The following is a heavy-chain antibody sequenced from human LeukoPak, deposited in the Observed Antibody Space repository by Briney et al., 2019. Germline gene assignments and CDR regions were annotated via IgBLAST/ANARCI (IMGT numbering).Heavy chain of an antibody. V-gene: IGHV3-7*03. D-gene: IGHD6-13*01. Sequence: GGSLRLSCAASGFPFSSYSMTWVRQAPGKGLEWVANVKPDGTTKFYVDSVKGRFTISRDNALNSLYLQMNSLRAEDTAIYYCARSIPYGTTWYGRSDYWGQGTLVTVSS. J-gene: IGHJ4*02. CDR3: ARSIPYGTTWYGRSDY. CDR1: GFPFSSYS. CDR2: VKPDGTTK.